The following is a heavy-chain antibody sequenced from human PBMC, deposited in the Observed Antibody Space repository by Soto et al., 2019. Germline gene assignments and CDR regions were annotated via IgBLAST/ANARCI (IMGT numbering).Heavy chain of an antibody. Sequence: SETLSLTCAVYGGSFSGYYWSWIRQPPGKGLEWIGEINHSGSTNYNPSLKSRVTISVDTSKNQFSLKLSSVTAADTAVYYCARGGHYDYVWGSYRYRTYFDYWGQGALVTVSS. CDR3: ARGGHYDYVWGSYRYRTYFDY. J-gene: IGHJ4*02. CDR2: INHSGST. D-gene: IGHD3-16*02. CDR1: GGSFSGYY. V-gene: IGHV4-34*01.